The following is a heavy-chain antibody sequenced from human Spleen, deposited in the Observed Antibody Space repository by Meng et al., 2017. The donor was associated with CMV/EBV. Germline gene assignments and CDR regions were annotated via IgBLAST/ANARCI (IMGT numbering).Heavy chain of an antibody. CDR3: ARGQKGYFDL. Sequence: QVQLQQWGAGLLKPSETLSLTCAVYGGSFSGYYWSWIRQPPGKGLEWIGEINHSGSTNYNPSLKSRVTISVDTSKNQFSLKLSSVTAADTAVYYCARGQKGYFDLWGRGALVTVFS. CDR2: INHSGST. J-gene: IGHJ2*01. CDR1: GGSFSGYY. V-gene: IGHV4-34*01.